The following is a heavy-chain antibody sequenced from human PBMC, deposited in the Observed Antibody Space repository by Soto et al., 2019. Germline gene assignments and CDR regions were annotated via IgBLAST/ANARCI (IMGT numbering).Heavy chain of an antibody. Sequence: SETLSLTSTVSGASINNINYYWGWIRQPPGKGLEWIASVSSAGSTYYKPSLKSRVTMSVDMSKNQFSLSLRSVTAADTAVYYCARSGAYYYLGFAYWGQGTLVTVSS. V-gene: IGHV4-39*01. J-gene: IGHJ4*02. CDR2: VSSAGST. CDR3: ARSGAYYYLGFAY. D-gene: IGHD3-10*01. CDR1: GASINNINYY.